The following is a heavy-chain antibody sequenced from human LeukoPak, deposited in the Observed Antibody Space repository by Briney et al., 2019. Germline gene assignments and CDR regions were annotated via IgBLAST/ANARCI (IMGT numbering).Heavy chain of an antibody. CDR2: VSYTGDA. D-gene: IGHD6-13*01. J-gene: IGHJ4*02. CDR3: ASRIAAARDY. V-gene: IGHV4-59*01. CDR1: GGAISSYY. Sequence: SETLSLTCTVPGGAISSYYWSWIRQPPGKGLEWIGYVSYTGDASQNPSLRGRVTMSVDTSNNQVSLELSSVTAADTAVYYCASRIAAARDYWGQGTLVTVSS.